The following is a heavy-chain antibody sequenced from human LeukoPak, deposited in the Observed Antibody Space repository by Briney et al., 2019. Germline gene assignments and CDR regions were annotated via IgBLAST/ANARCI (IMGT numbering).Heavy chain of an antibody. V-gene: IGHV4-59*01. CDR2: IYYSGST. CDR3: ARDPGGDFDY. J-gene: IGHJ4*02. Sequence: KPSETLSLTCTVSGGSISSYYWSWIRQPPGKGLEWIGYIYYSGSTNDTPSLKSRVTISVDTSKNQFSLKLSSVTAADTAVYYCARDPGGDFDYWGQGTLVTVSS. CDR1: GGSISSYY.